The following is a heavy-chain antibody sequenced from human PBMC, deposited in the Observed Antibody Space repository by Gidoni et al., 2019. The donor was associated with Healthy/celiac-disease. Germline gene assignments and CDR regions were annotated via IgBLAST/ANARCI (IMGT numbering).Heavy chain of an antibody. CDR1: GFTFSSYG. CDR3: AKDLWVTTGIDYYYYGMDV. J-gene: IGHJ6*02. Sequence: QVQLVESGGGVVQPGRSLRLSCAASGFTFSSYGMHWVRQAPGKGLEWVAVISYDGSNKYYADSVKGRFTISRNNSKNTLYLQMNSLRAEDTAVYYCAKDLWVTTGIDYYYYGMDVWGQGTTVTVSS. CDR2: ISYDGSNK. V-gene: IGHV3-30*18. D-gene: IGHD4-17*01.